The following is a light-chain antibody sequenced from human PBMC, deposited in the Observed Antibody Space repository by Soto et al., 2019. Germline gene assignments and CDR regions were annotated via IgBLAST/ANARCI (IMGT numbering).Light chain of an antibody. CDR2: RND. CDR3: AAWDDSLSAVV. V-gene: IGLV1-47*01. Sequence: QSVLTQPPSASGTPGQRVTISWSGSSSNIGSNSVYWYQQFPGSAPKLLIYRNDQRPSGVPDRFSGSKSGTSASLAISGPRSEDEADYYCAAWDDSLSAVVFGGGTKLTVL. J-gene: IGLJ2*01. CDR1: SSNIGSNS.